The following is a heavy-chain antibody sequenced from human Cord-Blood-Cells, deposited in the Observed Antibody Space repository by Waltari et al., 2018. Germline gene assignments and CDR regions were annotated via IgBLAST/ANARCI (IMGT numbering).Heavy chain of an antibody. CDR2: INHSGST. CDR3: ASYYGSGSYYNDY. V-gene: IGHV4-34*01. J-gene: IGHJ4*02. CDR1: GGSFSGYY. D-gene: IGHD3-10*01. Sequence: QVQLQQWGAGLLKPSETLSLTCAVYGGSFSGYYWSWIPQPPGKGLEWIGEINHSGSTNYNPSLKSRVTISVDTSKNQFSLKLSSVTAADTAVYYCASYYGSGSYYNDYWGQGTLVTVSS.